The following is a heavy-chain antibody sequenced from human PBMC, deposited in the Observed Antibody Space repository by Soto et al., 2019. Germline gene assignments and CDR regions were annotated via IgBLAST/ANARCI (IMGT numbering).Heavy chain of an antibody. CDR2: MSYDGSLQ. CDR3: VSDRGYGHASVPYS. Sequence: QAQLVESGGGVVQPGRSLRLSCAASGFAFSSYGMHWVRQAPGTGLGWVAVMSYDGSLQHYADSVKGRFTISRDNSKNMVLLQMRSLRAEDTAVYYCVSDRGYGHASVPYSWGQGTLVSVSS. J-gene: IGHJ4*02. CDR1: GFAFSSYG. V-gene: IGHV3-30*03. D-gene: IGHD5-18*01.